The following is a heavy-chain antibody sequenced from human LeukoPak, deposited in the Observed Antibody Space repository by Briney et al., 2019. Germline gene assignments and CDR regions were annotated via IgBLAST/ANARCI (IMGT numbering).Heavy chain of an antibody. CDR1: GGSISSYY. CDR3: ARTTEGYCRGRSCYSSYYYMDV. J-gene: IGHJ6*03. V-gene: IGHV4-59*01. CDR2: IHYSGRT. D-gene: IGHD2-15*01. Sequence: SETLSLTCTVSGGSISSYYWSWVRQPPGKGGGGIGYIHYSGRTNYNPPLTSRVTISVDTSKNQCSRKRRCVTAADTAVYYCARTTEGYCRGRSCYSSYYYMDVWGKGTTVTVSS.